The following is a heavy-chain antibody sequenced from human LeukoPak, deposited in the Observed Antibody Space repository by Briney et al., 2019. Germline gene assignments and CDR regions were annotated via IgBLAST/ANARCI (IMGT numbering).Heavy chain of an antibody. V-gene: IGHV4-59*01. CDR1: GGSISSYH. Sequence: MASETLSLTCTVSGGSISSYHWSWIRQPPGKGLEWIGYVYYSGSTNYNPSLKSRVTISVDTSKNHFSLKVSSVTAADTAVYYCARGSTSDPYFQHWGQGTLVTVSS. CDR2: VYYSGST. J-gene: IGHJ1*01. D-gene: IGHD2-2*01. CDR3: ARGSTSDPYFQH.